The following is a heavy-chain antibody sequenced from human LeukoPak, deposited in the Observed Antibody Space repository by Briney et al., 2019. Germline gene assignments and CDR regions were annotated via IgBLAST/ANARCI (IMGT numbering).Heavy chain of an antibody. CDR2: ISGSGSGT. CDR1: GFTFSNAA. V-gene: IGHV3-23*01. Sequence: GGSLRLSCAASGFTFSNAAMSWVRQGPGKGLEWASAISGSGSGTYFADSVKGRFTISRDNSKNTLYVQMNSLRPEDTAVYYCVRGGLYYFDYWGQGTLVTVSS. J-gene: IGHJ4*02. D-gene: IGHD3-16*01. CDR3: VRGGLYYFDY.